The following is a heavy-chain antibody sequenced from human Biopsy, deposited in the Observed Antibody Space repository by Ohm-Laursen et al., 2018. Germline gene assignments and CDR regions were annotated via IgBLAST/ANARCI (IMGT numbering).Heavy chain of an antibody. D-gene: IGHD5-24*01. CDR1: GNTFATYH. J-gene: IGHJ6*02. Sequence: SVRVSCKASGNTFATYHIHWVRQAPGQGLEWMGVISPSGATTSFSQKFQGRITMTRDTSTGTVYMDLNSLGSEDTAVYYCARAGVGSDGTDSYYYGMDVWGPGTTVTVSS. V-gene: IGHV1-46*01. CDR2: ISPSGATT. CDR3: ARAGVGSDGTDSYYYGMDV.